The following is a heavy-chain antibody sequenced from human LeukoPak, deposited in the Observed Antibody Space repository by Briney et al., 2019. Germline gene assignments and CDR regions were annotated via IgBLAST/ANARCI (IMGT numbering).Heavy chain of an antibody. D-gene: IGHD3-9*01. J-gene: IGHJ4*02. V-gene: IGHV3-23*01. CDR2: ISGSGGST. Sequence: PGGSLRLSCAASGFTFSSYAMSWVRQAPGKGLEWVSAISGSGGSTYYADSVKGRFTISRDNSKNTLYLQMNSLRAEDTAVYYCARVLYDILTGYYTQFDYWGQGTLVTVSS. CDR1: GFTFSSYA. CDR3: ARVLYDILTGYYTQFDY.